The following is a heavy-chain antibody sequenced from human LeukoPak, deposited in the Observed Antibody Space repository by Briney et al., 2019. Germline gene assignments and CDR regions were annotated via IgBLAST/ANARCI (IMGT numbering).Heavy chain of an antibody. CDR2: INPSGGST. D-gene: IGHD5-18*01. J-gene: IGHJ6*02. CDR1: GYTFTSYY. CDR3: ARVFDPDTAMGLDYYYYGMDV. Sequence: ASVKVSCKASGYTFTSYYMHWVRQAPGQGLEWMGVINPSGGSTSYAQKFQGRVTMTRVTSTSTVYMELSSLRSEDTAVYYCARVFDPDTAMGLDYYYYGMDVWGQGTTVTVSS. V-gene: IGHV1-46*01.